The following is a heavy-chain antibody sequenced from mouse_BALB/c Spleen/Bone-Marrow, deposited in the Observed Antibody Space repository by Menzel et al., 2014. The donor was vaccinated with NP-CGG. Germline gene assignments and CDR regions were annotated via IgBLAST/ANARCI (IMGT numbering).Heavy chain of an antibody. V-gene: IGHV1S81*02. CDR3: ARWLLQYFDV. CDR2: IIPSNGRT. Sequence: QVQLQQSGAELVKPGASVKLSCKASGYTFTSYWMHWVKQRPGQGLECIGEIIPSNGRTNYNEKFKSKATLTVDKSSNTAYMQLSSLTSEDSAVYYCARWLLQYFDVWGAGTTVTVSS. CDR1: GYTFTSYW. J-gene: IGHJ1*01. D-gene: IGHD2-3*01.